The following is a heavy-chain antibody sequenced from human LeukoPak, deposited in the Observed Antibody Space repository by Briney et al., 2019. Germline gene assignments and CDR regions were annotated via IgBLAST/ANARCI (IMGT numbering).Heavy chain of an antibody. J-gene: IGHJ3*02. D-gene: IGHD1-1*01. CDR3: AGSPAAVYNWNDGGYAFDI. V-gene: IGHV4-59*01. CDR1: GCSISSYY. Sequence: SETLSLTCTASGCSISSYYWSWIRQPPGKGLEWIGYIYYSGSTTYNPSLKSRVTISVDTSKNQFSLKLSSVTAADTAVYYCAGSPAAVYNWNDGGYAFDIWGQGTMVTVSS. CDR2: IYYSGST.